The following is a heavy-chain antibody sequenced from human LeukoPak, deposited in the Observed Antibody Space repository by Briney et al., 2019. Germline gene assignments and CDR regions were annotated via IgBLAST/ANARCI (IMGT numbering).Heavy chain of an antibody. J-gene: IGHJ4*02. Sequence: ASVKVSCKASGYTFTSYDINWLRQATGQGLEWMGWMNPNSGDTGYAQKFQGRVTMTRNTSINTAYMELSSLRSDDTAVYYCARDPRGYYDSSGYYYPLWEFDYWGQGTLVTVSS. D-gene: IGHD3-22*01. V-gene: IGHV1-8*01. CDR1: GYTFTSYD. CDR2: MNPNSGDT. CDR3: ARDPRGYYDSSGYYYPLWEFDY.